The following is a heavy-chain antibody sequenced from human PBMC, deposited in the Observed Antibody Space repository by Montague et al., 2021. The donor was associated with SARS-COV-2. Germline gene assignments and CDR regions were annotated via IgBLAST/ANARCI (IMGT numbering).Heavy chain of an antibody. Sequence: RLSWSASGFTFSDSPMSWVRQAPGKGLDWVSVIHSAGRGTYYADSVQGRFTISRDNLKNTVYLQMNSLRDVDTAVYYCAKVGDILAGYSLINLDAWGQGTLVVVSS. CDR2: IHSAGRGT. V-gene: IGHV3-23*03. CDR3: AKVGDILAGYSLINLDA. J-gene: IGHJ5*02. D-gene: IGHD3-9*01. CDR1: GFTFSDSP.